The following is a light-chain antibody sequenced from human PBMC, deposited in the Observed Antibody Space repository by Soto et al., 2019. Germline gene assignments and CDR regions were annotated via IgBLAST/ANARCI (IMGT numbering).Light chain of an antibody. V-gene: IGKV3D-20*01. Sequence: VLTQSPATLSLSPEERATLSCGASQSVSNSSLAWLQQKPGLAPRLLIYGASNRATGIPDRFSGSGSGTDFTLTIIRLEPEDFAVYYCRQYDGSIFTFGGGTKV. CDR3: RQYDGSIFT. J-gene: IGKJ4*01. CDR2: GAS. CDR1: QSVSNSS.